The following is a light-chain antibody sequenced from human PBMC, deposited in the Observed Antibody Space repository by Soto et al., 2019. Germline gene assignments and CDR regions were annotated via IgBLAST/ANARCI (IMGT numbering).Light chain of an antibody. V-gene: IGKV4-1*01. J-gene: IGKJ1*01. CDR3: QQYYSTPWT. CDR1: QTILYSSNNKNY. Sequence: DVVMTQSPDSLAVSLCERATINCKSSQTILYSSNNKNYLAWYQQKPGQPPKLLIYWASTRESGVPGRFSGSCSGTDFTLTISSLQAEDVAVYYCQQYYSTPWTFGQGTKVEIK. CDR2: WAS.